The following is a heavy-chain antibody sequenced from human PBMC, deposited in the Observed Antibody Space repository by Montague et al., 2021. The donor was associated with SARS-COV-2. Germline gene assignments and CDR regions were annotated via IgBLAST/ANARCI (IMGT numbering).Heavy chain of an antibody. V-gene: IGHV4-39*07. CDR3: ARISGKLVHH. CDR1: GGSISSSFYY. Sequence: SETLSLTCTVSGGSISSSFYYWGWHRQPPGKGLEWIGSINYSGSSYYCPSLKSRVTISVDTTKNQFSLKLMSATAAATSVYYCARISGKLVHHWGQGTLVTVSS. D-gene: IGHD3-3*02. CDR2: INYSGSS. J-gene: IGHJ1*01.